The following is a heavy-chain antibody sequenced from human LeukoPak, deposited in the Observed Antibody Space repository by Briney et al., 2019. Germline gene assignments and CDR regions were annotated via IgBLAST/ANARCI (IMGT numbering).Heavy chain of an antibody. Sequence: SETLSLTCTVSGGSISSYYWSWIRQAPGKGLEWIGVIYYSGSTTYNPSLKSRGTISVETSKNQFSLKLSSVTAADTAVYYCARDKKGTSCYDYWGQGTLVTVSS. J-gene: IGHJ4*02. D-gene: IGHD2-2*01. CDR3: ARDKKGTSCYDY. V-gene: IGHV4-59*01. CDR2: IYYSGST. CDR1: GGSISSYY.